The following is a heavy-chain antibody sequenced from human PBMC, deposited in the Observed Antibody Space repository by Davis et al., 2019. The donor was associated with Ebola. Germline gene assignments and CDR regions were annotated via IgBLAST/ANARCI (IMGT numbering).Heavy chain of an antibody. CDR2: IKQDGSEK. CDR3: ARDPEYYDFWSGYYHYYYGMDV. J-gene: IGHJ6*02. CDR1: GFTFSSYW. Sequence: GESLKISCAASGFTFSSYWMSWVRQAPGKGLEWVANIKQDGSEKYYVDSVKGRFTISRDNAKNSLYLQMNSLRAEDTAVYYCARDPEYYDFWSGYYHYYYGMDVWGQGTTVTVSS. V-gene: IGHV3-7*01. D-gene: IGHD3-3*01.